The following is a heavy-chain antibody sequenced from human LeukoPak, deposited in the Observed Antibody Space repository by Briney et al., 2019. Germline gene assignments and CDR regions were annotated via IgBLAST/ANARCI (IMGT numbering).Heavy chain of an antibody. V-gene: IGHV3-21*01. CDR1: GFSFGDYN. CDR2: ISSSSSYI. Sequence: GGSLRLSCTGSGFSFGDYNMNWVRQAPGKGLEWVSSISSSSSYIYYADSVKGRFTISRDNAKNSLYLQMNSLRAEGTAVYYCARDVRGDAFDIWGQGTMVTISS. J-gene: IGHJ3*02. CDR3: ARDVRGDAFDI. D-gene: IGHD3-16*01.